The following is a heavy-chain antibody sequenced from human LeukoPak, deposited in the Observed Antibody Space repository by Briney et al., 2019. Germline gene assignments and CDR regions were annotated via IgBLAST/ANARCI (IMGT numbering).Heavy chain of an antibody. J-gene: IGHJ6*02. V-gene: IGHV4-31*03. CDR2: IYYTGST. Sequence: SETLSLTCTVSGGSINSGGYFWNWIRQHPGRGLEWIGSIYYTGSTSYYPSLKSRLTISIATSKNQFSLRLNSVIAADTAVYYCARDSPRLYYGMDVWGQGTTVTVSS. CDR1: GGSINSGGYF. CDR3: ARDSPRLYYGMDV.